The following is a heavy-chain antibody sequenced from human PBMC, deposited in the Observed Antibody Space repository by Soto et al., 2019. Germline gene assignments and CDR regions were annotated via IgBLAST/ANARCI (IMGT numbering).Heavy chain of an antibody. Sequence: SETLFLTCTVSGGSISSYYWSWIRQPPGKGLEWIGYIYYSGITNYNPSLKSRVTISVDTSKNQFSLKLSSVTAADTAVYYCARFPRGYSYGHFDYWGRGTLVTVSS. CDR2: IYYSGIT. CDR3: ARFPRGYSYGHFDY. CDR1: GGSISSYY. D-gene: IGHD5-18*01. J-gene: IGHJ4*02. V-gene: IGHV4-59*01.